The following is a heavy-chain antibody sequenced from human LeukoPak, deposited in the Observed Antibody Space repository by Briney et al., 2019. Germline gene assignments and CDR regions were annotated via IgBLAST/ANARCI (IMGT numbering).Heavy chain of an antibody. CDR1: GFTFDDYA. J-gene: IGHJ4*02. CDR3: PKGILGGPGYFDY. D-gene: IGHD1-26*01. V-gene: IGHV3-43*02. CDR2: ISGDGGST. Sequence: GGSLRLSCAASGFTFDDYAMHWVRQAPGKGLEWVSLISGDGGSTYYADSVKGRFTISRDNSKNSLYLQMNSLRTEDTALYYCPKGILGGPGYFDYWGQGTLVTVSS.